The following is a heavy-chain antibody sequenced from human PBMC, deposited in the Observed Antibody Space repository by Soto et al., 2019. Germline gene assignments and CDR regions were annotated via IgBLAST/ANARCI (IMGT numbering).Heavy chain of an antibody. Sequence: EVQLLESGGGLVQPGRSLRLSCGASGFTFSDNAMTWVRQAPGKGLEWVSSIWDDGDSTYYADSVKGRFSVSRDNSKNTQFLHMNSLGAEYKEVYNCAKSLSTAVNDGLAVWGQWTAVTVCS. CDR1: GFTFSDNA. D-gene: IGHD2-2*01. CDR2: IWDDGDST. J-gene: IGHJ6*02. V-gene: IGHV3-23*01. CDR3: AKSLSTAVNDGLAV.